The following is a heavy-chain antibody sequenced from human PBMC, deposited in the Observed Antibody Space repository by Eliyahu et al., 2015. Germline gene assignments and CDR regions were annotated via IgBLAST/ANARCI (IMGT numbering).Heavy chain of an antibody. CDR3: ATQQGPTEYRDYYYGMDV. CDR1: GFTFSNYG. CDR2: IWYDGSNK. V-gene: IGHV3-33*01. D-gene: IGHD6-19*01. Sequence: VQPGRSLRLSCAASGFTFSNYGMHWVRQAPGKGLEWVAVIWYDGSNKYYADSVKGRFTISRDNSKNTLYLQMNSLRAEDTAVYYCATQQGPTEYRDYYYGMDVWGQGTTVTVSS. J-gene: IGHJ6*02.